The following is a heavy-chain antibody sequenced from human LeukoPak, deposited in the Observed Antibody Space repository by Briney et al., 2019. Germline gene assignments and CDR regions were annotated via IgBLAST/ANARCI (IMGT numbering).Heavy chain of an antibody. CDR1: GFTFSSYW. Sequence: GGSLRLSCAASGFTFSSYWLHWVRQAPGKGLVWVSRINTDGGSTTYADSVKGRFTISRDNAKNTLYLQMNSLRAEDTAVYYCARASSGSDYWGQGTLVTVAS. CDR2: INTDGGST. V-gene: IGHV3-74*01. CDR3: ARASSGSDY. J-gene: IGHJ4*02.